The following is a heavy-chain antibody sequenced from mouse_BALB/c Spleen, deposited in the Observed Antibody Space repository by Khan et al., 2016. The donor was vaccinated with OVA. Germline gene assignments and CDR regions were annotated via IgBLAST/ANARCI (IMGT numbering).Heavy chain of an antibody. CDR2: IDPTNDHI. V-gene: IGHV14-3*02. CDR1: GFNIKDTY. J-gene: IGHJ3*01. Sequence: EVQLQESGAELVKPGASIKLSCTASGFNIKDTYMPWVKKRPEQGPEWIGRIDPTNDHIKYDPKFQDKATTTADTSSNTAYLQLSCQTTEDNAVYNCATFYGSPVAYWGQGTMVSVSA. CDR3: ATFYGSPVAY. D-gene: IGHD2-10*01.